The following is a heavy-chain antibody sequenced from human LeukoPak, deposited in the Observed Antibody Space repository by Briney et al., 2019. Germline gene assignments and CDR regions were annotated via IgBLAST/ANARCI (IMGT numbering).Heavy chain of an antibody. CDR2: ISSSGSTI. Sequence: GGSLRLSCAASGFTFSSYSMNWVRQAPGKGMEWAAYISSSGSTIYYADSVKGRFTISRDNAKNSLYLQMNSLGAEDTAVYYCARHLSGITGYTYGRGIDYWGQGTLLTVSS. D-gene: IGHD5-18*01. V-gene: IGHV3-48*04. J-gene: IGHJ4*02. CDR3: ARHLSGITGYTYGRGIDY. CDR1: GFTFSSYS.